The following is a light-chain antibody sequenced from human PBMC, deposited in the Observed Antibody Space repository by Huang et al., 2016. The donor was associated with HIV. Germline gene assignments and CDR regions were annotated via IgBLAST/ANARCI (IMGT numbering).Light chain of an antibody. V-gene: IGKV1-5*03. CDR3: QQYNSYSWT. CDR1: HSISSW. CDR2: KAS. Sequence: DIQMTQSPSTLSASLGDRVTITCRASHSISSWLAWYQQKPGKAPKLLIYKASSLESGVPSRFSGSGSGTEFTLTISSLQPDDFATYYCQQYNSYSWTFGQGTKVEIK. J-gene: IGKJ1*01.